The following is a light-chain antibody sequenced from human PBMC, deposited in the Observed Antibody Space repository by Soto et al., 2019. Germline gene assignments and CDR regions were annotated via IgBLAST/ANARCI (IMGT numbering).Light chain of an antibody. J-gene: IGLJ2*01. CDR2: GNT. V-gene: IGLV1-40*01. CDR1: SSNIGAGYD. CDR3: LSFDSSLSVV. Sequence: QAVVTQPPSVSGAPGQRVTISCTGSSSNIGAGYDVHWYQQLPGRAPKLLIYGNTNRPSGVPDRFSGSKSGTSASLAITGLQAEDEADYYCLSFDSSLSVVVGGGTKVTVL.